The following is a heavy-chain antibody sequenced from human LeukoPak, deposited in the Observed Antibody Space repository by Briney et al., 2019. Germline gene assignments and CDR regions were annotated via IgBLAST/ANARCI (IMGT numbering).Heavy chain of an antibody. CDR1: GFTFRNYA. J-gene: IGHJ4*02. D-gene: IGHD3-22*01. Sequence: GGSLRLSCAASGFTFRNYAMTWVRQAPGKGLEWVANIKQDGSEKYYVDSVKGRFTISRDNAKNSLYLQMNSLRAEDTAVYYCAGLLYYYDSSGYYYDYWGQGTLATVSS. CDR3: AGLLYYYDSSGYYYDY. CDR2: IKQDGSEK. V-gene: IGHV3-7*01.